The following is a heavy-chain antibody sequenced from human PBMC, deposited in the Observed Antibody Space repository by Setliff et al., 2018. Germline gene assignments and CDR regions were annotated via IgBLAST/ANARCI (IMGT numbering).Heavy chain of an antibody. CDR2: ISYDGSNK. CDR3: ARDRRRYSSGWSLFDY. CDR1: RFTFSSYA. D-gene: IGHD6-19*01. Sequence: LSCAASRFTFSSYAMHWVRQPPGKGLEWVAVISYDGSNKYYADSVKGRFTISRDNSKNTLYLQMNSLRPEDTAVYYCARDRRRYSSGWSLFDYWGQGTLVTVSS. V-gene: IGHV3-30*04. J-gene: IGHJ4*02.